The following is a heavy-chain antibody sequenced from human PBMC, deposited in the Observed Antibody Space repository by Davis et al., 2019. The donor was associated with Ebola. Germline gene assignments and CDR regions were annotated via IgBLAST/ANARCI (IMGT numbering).Heavy chain of an antibody. Sequence: PGGSLRLSCNVSGGSIADRAYYWGWIRQSPGQGLEWIGKIFYSGATHYNPSLESRVTMSVATSRNQFSMKLTSVTAADTAIYYCARDRTLTRDQKGHDVWGLGTMVTVSS. CDR3: ARDRTLTRDQKGHDV. J-gene: IGHJ3*01. CDR2: IFYSGAT. D-gene: IGHD3-9*01. V-gene: IGHV4-39*07. CDR1: GGSIADRAYY.